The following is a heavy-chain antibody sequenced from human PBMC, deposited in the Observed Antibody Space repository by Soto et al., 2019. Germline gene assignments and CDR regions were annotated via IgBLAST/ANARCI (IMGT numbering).Heavy chain of an antibody. CDR1: DFTFNKAW. Sequence: PGGSLRLSCAVSDFTFNKAWMNWVRQAPGKGLEWVARIKSKTDGGTTEYAASVKGRFTISRNDSKSIAYLQMDSLKTEDTAMYYCTRWENWEWLFKTFAFWGQGALVTVSS. CDR2: IKSKTDGGTT. D-gene: IGHD3-3*01. J-gene: IGHJ4*02. CDR3: TRWENWEWLFKTFAF. V-gene: IGHV3-15*07.